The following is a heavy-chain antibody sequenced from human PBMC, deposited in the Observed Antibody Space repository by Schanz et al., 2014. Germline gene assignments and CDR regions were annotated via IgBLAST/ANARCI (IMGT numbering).Heavy chain of an antibody. J-gene: IGHJ4*02. CDR2: IWYDENNK. Sequence: QVQLLQFGGGVVQPGRSLRLSCAASGFTFSSYAMHWVRQAPGKGLEWVAVIWYDENNKYYADSVKGRFTMSRDNSKNTLYLQMNSLRAEDTAVYSCASPSGYSDYGTYFDFWGQGTLVTVSS. D-gene: IGHD5-12*01. V-gene: IGHV3-33*08. CDR3: ASPSGYSDYGTYFDF. CDR1: GFTFSSYA.